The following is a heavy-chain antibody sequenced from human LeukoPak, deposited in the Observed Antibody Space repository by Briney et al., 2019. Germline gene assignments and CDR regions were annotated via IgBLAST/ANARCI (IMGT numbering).Heavy chain of an antibody. Sequence: SVKVSCKASGGTFSSYAISWVRQAPGQGLEWMGRIIPVLGIANYAQKFQGRVTITADKSTSTAYMELSSLRSEDTAVYYCARAGITIFGVENNWFDPWGQGTLVTVSS. J-gene: IGHJ5*02. V-gene: IGHV1-69*04. CDR2: IIPVLGIA. CDR3: ARAGITIFGVENNWFDP. D-gene: IGHD3-3*01. CDR1: GGTFSSYA.